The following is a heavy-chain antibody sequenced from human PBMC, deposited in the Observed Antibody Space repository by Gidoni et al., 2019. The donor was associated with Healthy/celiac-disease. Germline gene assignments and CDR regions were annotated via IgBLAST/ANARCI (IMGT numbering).Heavy chain of an antibody. J-gene: IGHJ4*02. CDR2: IGGGGGST. V-gene: IGHV3-23*01. CDR1: AFHFGSDA. D-gene: IGHD4-17*01. CDR3: AKCPETATTVTTNFDY. Sequence: EVQLLESGGGWVRPGGSLRRPGAASAFHFGSDAMRWVRQAPGKGLEWVSAIGGGGGSTYYADSVKGRFTISRDNSKNTLYLQMNSLRAEDTAVYYCAKCPETATTVTTNFDYWGQGTLVTVSS.